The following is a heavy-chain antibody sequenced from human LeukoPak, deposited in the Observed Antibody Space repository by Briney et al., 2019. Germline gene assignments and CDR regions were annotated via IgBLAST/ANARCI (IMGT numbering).Heavy chain of an antibody. CDR2: ISSSSSYI. J-gene: IGHJ4*02. CDR1: GFTLSRYS. V-gene: IGHV3-21*01. CDR3: AREGYCGGDCFFG. Sequence: GGSLRLSCAGSGFTLSRYSMNWVRQAPGKGLEWVSSISSSSSYIYYADSVKGRFTISRDNAKNSLYLQMNSLRAEDTAVYYCAREGYCGGDCFFGWGQGTLVTVSS. D-gene: IGHD2-21*02.